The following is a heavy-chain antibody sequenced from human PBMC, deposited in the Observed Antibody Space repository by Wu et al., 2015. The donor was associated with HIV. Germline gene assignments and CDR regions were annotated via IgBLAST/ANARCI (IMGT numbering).Heavy chain of an antibody. CDR2: IIPLFDTA. J-gene: IGHJ4*02. Sequence: QVHLVQSGAEVKKPGSSVKVSCKASGGTFSSFALSWVRQAPGQGLEWVGGIIPLFDTAISAHKFHDRVTITADESTSTGYMEMRSLRSEDTAVYYCARGVYYSGSYYFDYWGQGTLVTVSS. D-gene: IGHD1-26*01. V-gene: IGHV1-69*12. CDR1: GGTFSSFA. CDR3: ARGVYYSGSYYFDY.